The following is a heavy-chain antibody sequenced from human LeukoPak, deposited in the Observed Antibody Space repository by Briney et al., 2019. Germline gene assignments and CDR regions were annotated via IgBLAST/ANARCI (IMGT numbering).Heavy chain of an antibody. V-gene: IGHV3-74*01. CDR3: AKEVTMIVVVMPFDY. J-gene: IGHJ4*02. CDR1: GFSLNSHW. Sequence: PGGSLRLSCEASGFSLNSHWMHWVRQVPGKGLVWVSRVSSDGATTYYADSVRGRFTISRDSAKNTLSLEMNSLRAEDTAVYYCAKEVTMIVVVMPFDYWGQGTLVTVSS. CDR2: VSSDGATT. D-gene: IGHD3-22*01.